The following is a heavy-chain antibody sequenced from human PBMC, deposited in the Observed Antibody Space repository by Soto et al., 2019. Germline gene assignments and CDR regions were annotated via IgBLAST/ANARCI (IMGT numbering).Heavy chain of an antibody. CDR3: ARENYVDTATQDAFDI. CDR1: GFTFSDYY. J-gene: IGHJ3*02. V-gene: IGHV3-11*06. Sequence: NPGGSLRLSCAASGFTFSDYYMSWIRQAPGKGLEWVSYISSSSSYTNYADSVKGRFTISRDNAKNSLYLQMNSLRAEDTAVYYCARENYVDTATQDAFDIWGQGTMVTVSS. CDR2: ISSSSSYT. D-gene: IGHD5-18*01.